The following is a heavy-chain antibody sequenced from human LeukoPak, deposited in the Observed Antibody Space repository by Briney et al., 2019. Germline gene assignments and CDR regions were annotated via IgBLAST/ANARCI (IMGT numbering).Heavy chain of an antibody. CDR3: ARSRPTVIPLFDY. D-gene: IGHD2-21*02. CDR1: GGPISSYY. Sequence: SETLSLTFTVSGGPISSYYWSWIRQPPGKGLEWIGYIYYSGSTNYNPSLKSRLTISVHTSKNQFSLKLSSVTAADTAVYYCARSRPTVIPLFDYWGEGTLVRVCS. CDR2: IYYSGST. V-gene: IGHV4-59*01. J-gene: IGHJ4*02.